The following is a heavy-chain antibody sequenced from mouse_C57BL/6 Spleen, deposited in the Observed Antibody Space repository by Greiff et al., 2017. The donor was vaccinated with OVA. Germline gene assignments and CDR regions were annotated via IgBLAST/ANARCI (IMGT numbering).Heavy chain of an antibody. CDR2: IWWDDDK. V-gene: IGHV8-8*01. Sequence: QVTLKVSGPGILQPSQTLSLTCSFSGFSLSTFGMGVGWIRQPSGKGLEWLAHIWWDDDKSYNPALKSRLPISKNTSKHPVYLKIANVNTADTATYYCARIGITTVVADYNAMDYWGQGTSVTVSS. J-gene: IGHJ4*01. CDR1: GFSLSTFGMG. CDR3: ARIGITTVVADYNAMDY. D-gene: IGHD1-1*01.